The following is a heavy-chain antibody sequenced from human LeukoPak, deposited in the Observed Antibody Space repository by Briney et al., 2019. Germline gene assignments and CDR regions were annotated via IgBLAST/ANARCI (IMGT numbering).Heavy chain of an antibody. V-gene: IGHV1-69*05. CDR3: ARDSYGLDYYYYMDV. CDR2: IIPIFGTA. D-gene: IGHD5-18*01. CDR1: GGTFSSYA. J-gene: IGHJ6*03. Sequence: SVKVSCKASGGTFSSYAISWVRQAPGQGLEWMGRIIPIFGTANYAQKFQGRVTITTDESTSTAYMELSSLRSEDTAVYYCARDSYGLDYYYYMDVWGKGTTVTASS.